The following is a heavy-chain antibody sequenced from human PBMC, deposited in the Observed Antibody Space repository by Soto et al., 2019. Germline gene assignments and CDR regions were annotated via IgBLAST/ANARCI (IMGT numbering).Heavy chain of an antibody. CDR2: INSDGSST. V-gene: IGHV3-74*01. J-gene: IGHJ6*02. Sequence: EVQLVESGGGLVQPGGSLRLSCAASGFTFNKYWMHWVRQAPGKGLVWVSRINSDGSSTGYADPVKGRVTISRDNAKNTLFLQMNSLRAEDTAVYYCAREESTFYYDGSGYPRYNYDGMDVWGQGTTVTVSS. CDR1: GFTFNKYW. D-gene: IGHD3-22*01. CDR3: AREESTFYYDGSGYPRYNYDGMDV.